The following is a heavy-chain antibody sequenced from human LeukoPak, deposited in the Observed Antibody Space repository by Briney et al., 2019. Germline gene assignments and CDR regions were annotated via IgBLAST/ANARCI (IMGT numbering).Heavy chain of an antibody. Sequence: ASVKVSCKASGYTFTSYYMHWVRQAPGQGLEWMGIINPSGGSTSYAQKFQGRVTMTRDMSTSTVHMELSSLRSEDTAVYYCARYYYDSSGHRGAFDIWGQGTMVTVSS. CDR3: ARYYYDSSGHRGAFDI. CDR2: INPSGGST. D-gene: IGHD3-22*01. J-gene: IGHJ3*02. V-gene: IGHV1-46*01. CDR1: GYTFTSYY.